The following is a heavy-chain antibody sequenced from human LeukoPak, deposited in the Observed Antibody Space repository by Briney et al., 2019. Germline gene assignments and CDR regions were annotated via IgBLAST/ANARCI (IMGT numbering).Heavy chain of an antibody. Sequence: SVTLSLNCTVSGGSISSGDYYWSWIRQPPGKGLEWIGYIYYSGSTYYNPSLKSRVTISVDTSKNQFSLKLSSVTAADTAVYYCARAGYYYDSSGYYYEPPHLGYWGQGTLVTVSS. CDR2: IYYSGST. D-gene: IGHD3-22*01. CDR3: ARAGYYYDSSGYYYEPPHLGY. CDR1: GGSISSGDYY. J-gene: IGHJ4*02. V-gene: IGHV4-30-4*01.